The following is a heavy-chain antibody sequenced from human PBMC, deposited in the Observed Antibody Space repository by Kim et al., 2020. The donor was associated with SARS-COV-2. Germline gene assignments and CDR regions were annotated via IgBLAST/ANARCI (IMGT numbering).Heavy chain of an antibody. CDR2: INPNSGGT. J-gene: IGHJ4*02. CDR3: AKDGVLGALGGATDY. V-gene: IGHV1-2*02. Sequence: ASVKVSCKASGYTFTGYYMHWVRQAPGQGLEWMGWINPNSGGTNYAQKFQGSITMTRDTSINTAYMELTRLRSDDTAVYYCAKDGVLGALGGATDYWGQGTLVTVSS. D-gene: IGHD1-26*01. CDR1: GYTFTGYY.